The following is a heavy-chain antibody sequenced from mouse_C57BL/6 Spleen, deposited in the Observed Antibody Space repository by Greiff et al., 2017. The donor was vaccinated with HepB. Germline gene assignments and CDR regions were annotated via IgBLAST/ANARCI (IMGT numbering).Heavy chain of an antibody. CDR2: ISYDGSN. J-gene: IGHJ1*03. V-gene: IGHV3-6*01. CDR3: ARVYGSYRSYWYVDV. CDR1: GYYITSGYY. Sequence: VQLQQSGPGLVKPSQSLSLTCSVTGYYITSGYYWNWIRQFPGNKLEWMGYISYDGSNNYNPSLKNRISVTRDTSKNQFFLKFNSVTTEDTATYYDARVYGSYRSYWYVDVWGTGTTVTVSS. D-gene: IGHD2-1*01.